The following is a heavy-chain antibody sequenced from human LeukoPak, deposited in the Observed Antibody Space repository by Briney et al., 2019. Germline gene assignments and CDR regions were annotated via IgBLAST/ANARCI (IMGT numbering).Heavy chain of an antibody. Sequence: LETLSLTCTVSGGSISSYYWSWIRQPPGKGLEWIGYIYYSGSTNYNPSLKSRVTISVDTSKNQFSLKLSSVTAADTAVYYCARDLPGQYGFDIWGQGTMVTVSS. CDR3: ARDLPGQYGFDI. J-gene: IGHJ3*02. CDR1: GGSISSYY. D-gene: IGHD1-14*01. V-gene: IGHV4-59*01. CDR2: IYYSGST.